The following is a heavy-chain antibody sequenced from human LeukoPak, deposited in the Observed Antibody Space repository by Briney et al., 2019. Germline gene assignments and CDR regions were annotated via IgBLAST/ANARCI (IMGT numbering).Heavy chain of an antibody. CDR2: ISGSGDTT. CDR3: AKDWSYHYTVDY. Sequence: GGSLRLSCAASGFTFSSYGMSWVRQAPGKGLEWVSAISGSGDTTYYADSVKGRFTISRDNSKNTLYLQMNSLRPEDTAVYYCAKDWSYHYTVDYWGQGTLVTVSS. CDR1: GFTFSSYG. V-gene: IGHV3-23*01. D-gene: IGHD3-16*02. J-gene: IGHJ4*02.